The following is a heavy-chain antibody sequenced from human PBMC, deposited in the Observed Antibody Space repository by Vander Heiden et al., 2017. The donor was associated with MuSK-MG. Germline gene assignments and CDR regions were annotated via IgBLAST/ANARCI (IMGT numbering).Heavy chain of an antibody. D-gene: IGHD3-10*01. V-gene: IGHV4-59*01. J-gene: IGHJ6*03. CDR2: IYYSGST. Sequence: QVQLQESGPGLVKPSETLSLTCTVSGGSMRSYSCSWIRQPPVKGLEWISYIYYSGSTNYNPSLRSRVTISVDTSKNQLSLKLSSVTAADTAVYYCARETNYYGSGTYYYYYMDVWGHGTTVTVSS. CDR3: ARETNYYGSGTYYYYYMDV. CDR1: GGSMRSYS.